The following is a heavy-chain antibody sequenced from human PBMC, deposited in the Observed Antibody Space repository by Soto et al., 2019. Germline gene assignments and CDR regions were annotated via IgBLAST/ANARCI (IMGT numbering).Heavy chain of an antibody. V-gene: IGHV2-5*02. CDR2: IYWDEDK. Sequence: QITLKESGPTLVKPTQTLTLTCTFSGFSLSTRGVAVGWFRQPPGKALEWLALIYWDEDKWYSPSLKSRLTIPDDTAKNQVVLTMPNMDPVDTATYYCAHRPRGYAYYFDYWGQGTLVTVSS. CDR1: GFSLSTRGVA. CDR3: AHRPRGYAYYFDY. J-gene: IGHJ4*02. D-gene: IGHD5-12*01.